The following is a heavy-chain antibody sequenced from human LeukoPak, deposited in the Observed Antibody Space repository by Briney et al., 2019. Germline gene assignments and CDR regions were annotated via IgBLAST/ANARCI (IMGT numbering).Heavy chain of an antibody. J-gene: IGHJ5*02. CDR2: IGQHGYQ. CDR1: GFTFSSYS. Sequence: GGSLRLSCAASGFTFSSYSMNWVRQAPGKGLEWVANIGQHGYQHYAESVKGRFTISRDNAENSLFLQMNSLRPDDTAVYYCARDWSATNGLDLWGQGTLVTVSS. V-gene: IGHV3-7*01. CDR3: ARDWSATNGLDL. D-gene: IGHD3-3*01.